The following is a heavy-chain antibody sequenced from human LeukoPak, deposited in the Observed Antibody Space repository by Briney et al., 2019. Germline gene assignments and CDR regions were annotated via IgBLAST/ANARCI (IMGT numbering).Heavy chain of an antibody. CDR1: GFTFSSYS. V-gene: IGHV3-48*01. Sequence: GGSLRLSCAASGFTFSSYSMNWVRQAPGKGLERVSYISSSSSTIYYADSVKGRFTISRDNAKNSLYLQMNSLRAEDTAVYYCARDFCSSTSCWGAFDIWGQGTMVTVSS. CDR2: ISSSSSTI. D-gene: IGHD2-2*01. CDR3: ARDFCSSTSCWGAFDI. J-gene: IGHJ3*02.